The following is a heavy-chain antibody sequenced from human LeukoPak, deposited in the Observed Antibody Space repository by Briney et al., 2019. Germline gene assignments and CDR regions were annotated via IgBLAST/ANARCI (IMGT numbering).Heavy chain of an antibody. J-gene: IGHJ4*02. V-gene: IGHV3-48*03. D-gene: IGHD3-10*01. Sequence: PGGSLRLSCAASGFTFSSYEMNWVRQAPGKGLEWVSYISSSGSTIYYADSVKGRFTISRDSAKNSLYLQMNSLRAEDTAVYYCARSRITMVRGVFYFDYWGQGTLVTVSS. CDR1: GFTFSSYE. CDR2: ISSSGSTI. CDR3: ARSRITMVRGVFYFDY.